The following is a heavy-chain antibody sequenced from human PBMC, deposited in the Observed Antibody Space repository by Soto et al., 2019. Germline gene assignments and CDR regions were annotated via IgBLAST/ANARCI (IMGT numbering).Heavy chain of an antibody. D-gene: IGHD5-12*01. J-gene: IGHJ6*03. CDR1: GFSFSSYA. V-gene: IGHV3-23*01. CDR2: ISGSGGTR. CDR3: AKYSGYDWAPLDYYYMDV. Sequence: EVQLLESGGGLVQPGGSLRLSCAASGFSFSSYAMSWVRQAPGKGLEWVSLISGSGGTRYSADSVKGRFTISRDNSKNTLYLQINSLRAEDTAVYYCAKYSGYDWAPLDYYYMDVWGKGTTVSVSS.